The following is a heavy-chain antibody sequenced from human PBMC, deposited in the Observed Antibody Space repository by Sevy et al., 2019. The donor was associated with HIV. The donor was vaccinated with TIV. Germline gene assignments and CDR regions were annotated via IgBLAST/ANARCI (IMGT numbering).Heavy chain of an antibody. Sequence: ASLKVSCKASGYTFINYGITWVRQAPGQGLEWMGWISAYNGNTNYAQKLQGRVTMTTDTSTSTAYMELRSLRSDDTAVYYCARDLGTPYYYYYMDVWGKGTTVTVSS. CDR1: GYTFINYG. CDR2: ISAYNGNT. D-gene: IGHD1-1*01. V-gene: IGHV1-18*01. CDR3: ARDLGTPYYYYYMDV. J-gene: IGHJ6*03.